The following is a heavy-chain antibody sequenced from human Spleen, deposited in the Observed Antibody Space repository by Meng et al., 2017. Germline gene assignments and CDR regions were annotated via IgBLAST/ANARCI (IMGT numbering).Heavy chain of an antibody. J-gene: IGHJ5*02. CDR1: GFTFGSYS. CDR2: TSYDEGTK. V-gene: IGHV3-30*04. Sequence: QGQLVGSGGGVVQPGRSLRLSCEAAGFTFGSYSMHWVRQAPGKGLDWVAVTSYDEGTKYYADSVRGRFTISRDNSKNTLYLQMNSLRAEDTAVYYCAREPDHRSWLDTWGQGTLVTASS. D-gene: IGHD1-14*01. CDR3: AREPDHRSWLDT.